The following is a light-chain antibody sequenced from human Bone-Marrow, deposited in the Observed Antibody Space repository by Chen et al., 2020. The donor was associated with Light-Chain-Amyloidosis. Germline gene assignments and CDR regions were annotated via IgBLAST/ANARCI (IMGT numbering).Light chain of an antibody. CDR2: EVT. CDR1: SSDVGGDNH. CDR3: SSYTITNTLV. J-gene: IGLJ1*01. V-gene: IGLV2-14*01. Sequence: QSALTQPASVSGSPGQSITISFTGTSSDVGGDNHASWYQQHPDKAPKLMIYEVTNRPSWVPDRCSGTKSDSTASLTISGLQTEDEADYCCSSYTITNTLVFGSGTRVTVL.